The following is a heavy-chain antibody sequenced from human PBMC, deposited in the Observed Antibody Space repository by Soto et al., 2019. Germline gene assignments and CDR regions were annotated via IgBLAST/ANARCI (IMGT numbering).Heavy chain of an antibody. CDR2: IIPIFGTT. D-gene: IGHD2-15*01. CDR3: ARGGVVVDLRVKYDYGLDA. V-gene: IGHV1-69*12. CDR1: GGTFSSYV. J-gene: IGHJ6*02. Sequence: QVQLVQSGAEVKKPGSSVKVSCKASGGTFSSYVINWVRQAPGEGLEWMGGIIPIFGTTNYAQKFQGRATVTADDSTSTAYLGLSGLRSEDTAVYYGARGGVVVDLRVKYDYGLDAWGQGTTVTVSS.